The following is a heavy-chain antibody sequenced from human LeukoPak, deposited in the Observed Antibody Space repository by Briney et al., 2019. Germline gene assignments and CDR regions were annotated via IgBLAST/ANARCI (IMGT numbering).Heavy chain of an antibody. V-gene: IGHV4-34*01. CDR2: IYHDGRT. CDR1: GGSLSGYY. CDR3: ARDVVPRDYGDTLNAYDL. D-gene: IGHD4-17*01. Sequence: SETLSLTCAVSGGSLSGYYWSWIRQSPGKGLEWMGDIYHDGRTKYKSSFKSRITIFLVSSKNEVSLRLSPVTPADTALYFCARDVVPRDYGDTLNAYDLWGQGTMVTVS. J-gene: IGHJ3*01.